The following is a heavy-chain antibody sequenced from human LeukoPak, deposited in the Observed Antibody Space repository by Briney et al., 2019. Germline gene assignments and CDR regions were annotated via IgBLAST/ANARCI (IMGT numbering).Heavy chain of an antibody. D-gene: IGHD3-9*01. CDR3: TRQEYSAATIWGDY. CDR1: GFTFSGSA. J-gene: IGHJ4*02. CDR2: IRSKANSYAT. V-gene: IGHV3-73*01. Sequence: PGGSLRPSCAASGFTFSGSAMHWVRQASGKGLEWVGRIRSKANSYATAYAASVKGRFTISRDDSKNTAYLQMNSLKTEDTAVYYCTRQEYSAATIWGDYWGQGTLVTVSS.